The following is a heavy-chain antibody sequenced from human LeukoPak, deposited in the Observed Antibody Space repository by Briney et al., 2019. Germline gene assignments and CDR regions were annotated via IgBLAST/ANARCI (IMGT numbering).Heavy chain of an antibody. Sequence: GESLKISCKGSGYSFTSYWIGWVRQMPGKGLEWMGIIYPGDSDTRYSPSSQGQVTISADKSISTAYLQWSSLKASDTAMYYCARHRYYDILTGYYKNNWFDPWGQGTLVTVSS. D-gene: IGHD3-9*01. CDR3: ARHRYYDILTGYYKNNWFDP. CDR2: IYPGDSDT. J-gene: IGHJ5*02. CDR1: GYSFTSYW. V-gene: IGHV5-51*01.